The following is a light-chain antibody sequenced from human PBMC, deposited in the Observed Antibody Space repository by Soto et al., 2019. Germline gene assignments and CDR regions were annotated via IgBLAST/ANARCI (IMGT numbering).Light chain of an antibody. Sequence: QSVLTQPRLVSGSPGQSVSISCTGTSTNVGGDNYVAWYQQHPGKAPKLMIFDVSSRPSGVPDRFSGSKSGNTASLTISGLQAEDEADYYCCSYVGNYIYVFGTGTKVTVL. CDR3: CSYVGNYIYV. J-gene: IGLJ1*01. CDR2: DVS. CDR1: STNVGGDNY. V-gene: IGLV2-11*01.